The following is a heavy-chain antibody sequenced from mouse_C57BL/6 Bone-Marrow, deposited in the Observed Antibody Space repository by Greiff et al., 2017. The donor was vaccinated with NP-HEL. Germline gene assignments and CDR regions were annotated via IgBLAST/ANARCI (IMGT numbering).Heavy chain of an antibody. CDR3: ARNGGRGGFDY. V-gene: IGHV2-9-1*01. Sequence: VQLKESGPGLVAPSQSLSITCTVSGFSLTSYAISWVRQPPGKGLEWLGVIWTVGGTNYNSALKSRLSISKDNSKSQVFLKMNSLQTDDTARYYCARNGGRGGFDYWGQGTTLTVSS. CDR2: IWTVGGT. J-gene: IGHJ2*01. CDR1: GFSLTSYA. D-gene: IGHD3-3*01.